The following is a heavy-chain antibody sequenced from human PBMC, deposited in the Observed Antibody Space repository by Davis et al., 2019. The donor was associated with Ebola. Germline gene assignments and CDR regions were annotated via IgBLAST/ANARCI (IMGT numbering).Heavy chain of an antibody. V-gene: IGHV3-33*08. CDR2: IWYDGSNK. CDR3: ARVDENGDTDY. J-gene: IGHJ4*02. CDR1: GFPFNDYG. D-gene: IGHD4-17*01. Sequence: GGSLRLSCAASGFPFNDYGMHWVRQAPGKGLEWVAVIWYDGSNKYYADSVKGRFTISRDNSKNTLYLQMNSLRAEDTAVYYCARVDENGDTDYWGQGTLVTVSS.